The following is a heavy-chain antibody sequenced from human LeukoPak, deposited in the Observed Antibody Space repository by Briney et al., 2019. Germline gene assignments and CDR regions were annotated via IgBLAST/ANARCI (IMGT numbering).Heavy chain of an antibody. CDR2: IKSKTDGGTT. CDR1: GFTFSDTW. V-gene: IGHV3-15*07. D-gene: IGHD1-26*01. Sequence: GGSLRLSCAASGFTFSDTWLNCVRQAPRKGLERVARIKSKTDGGTTDYAAPVTDRFTISRDDSKNTIYMQMDSQQTEDPPVYFCTTRIVRPIDFDCWGQGTLVTVSS. J-gene: IGHJ4*02. CDR3: TTRIVRPIDFDC.